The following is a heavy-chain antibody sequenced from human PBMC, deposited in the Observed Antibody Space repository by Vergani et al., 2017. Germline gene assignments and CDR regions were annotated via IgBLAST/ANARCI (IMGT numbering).Heavy chain of an antibody. CDR1: GYTFSDYY. CDR2: INPNTGGT. V-gene: IGHV1-2*02. J-gene: IGHJ5*02. D-gene: IGHD1/OR15-1a*01. Sequence: QVQLVQSGAEVEKPGASVKVSCKAFGYTFSDYYMHWVRPAPGQGLEWVAWINPNTGGTIYARKLQGRVTLTRDTSINTAYLGLTNLTSADTAIYYCARAELNNDPARFDLWGQGTLVTVSS. CDR3: ARAELNNDPARFDL.